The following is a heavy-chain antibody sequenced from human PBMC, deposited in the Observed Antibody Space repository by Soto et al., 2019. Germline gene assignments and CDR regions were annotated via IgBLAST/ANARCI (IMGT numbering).Heavy chain of an antibody. CDR2: INPSGGST. Sequence: ASVKVSCKASGYTFTSYYMHWVRQAPGQGLEWMGIINPSGGSTSYAQKFQGRVTMTRDTSTSTFYMELSSLRSEDTAVYYCARDLYCSGGSCYSYGMDVWGQGTTVTVSS. D-gene: IGHD2-15*01. V-gene: IGHV1-46*01. J-gene: IGHJ6*02. CDR3: ARDLYCSGGSCYSYGMDV. CDR1: GYTFTSYY.